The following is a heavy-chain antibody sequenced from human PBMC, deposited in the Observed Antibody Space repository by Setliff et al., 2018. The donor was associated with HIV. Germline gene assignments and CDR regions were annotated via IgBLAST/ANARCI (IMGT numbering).Heavy chain of an antibody. Sequence: SETLSLTCTVSGGAISTYYWTWIRQPPGKGLEWIGYIYSSGSTNQNPSLKSRVTMSVDTSKNQFSLKLSSVTAADTAVYYCARSEDYYDSSGDAFEIWGQGTMVTVSS. CDR1: GGAISTYY. D-gene: IGHD3-22*01. CDR3: ARSEDYYDSSGDAFEI. J-gene: IGHJ3*02. CDR2: IYSSGST. V-gene: IGHV4-4*09.